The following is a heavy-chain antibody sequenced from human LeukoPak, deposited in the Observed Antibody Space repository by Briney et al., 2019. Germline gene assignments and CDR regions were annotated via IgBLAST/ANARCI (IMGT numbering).Heavy chain of an antibody. J-gene: IGHJ4*02. CDR2: IYYSGST. V-gene: IGHV4-39*07. CDR3: ARDRYYYDSSGYSLFDY. CDR1: GGSISSSSYY. Sequence: SEALSLTCTVSGGSISSSSYYWGWIRQPPGKGLEWIGSIYYSGSTYYNPSLKSRVTMSVDTSKNQCSLKLSSVTAADTAVYYCARDRYYYDSSGYSLFDYWGQGTLVTVSS. D-gene: IGHD3-22*01.